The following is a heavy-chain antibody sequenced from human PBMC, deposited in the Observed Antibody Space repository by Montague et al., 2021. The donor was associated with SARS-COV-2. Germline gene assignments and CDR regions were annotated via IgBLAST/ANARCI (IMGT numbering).Heavy chain of an antibody. CDR1: GFTFSSYA. V-gene: IGHV3-30*04. CDR3: ARGFRGGYSTFDY. Sequence: SLRLSCAASGFTFSSYAMHWVRQAPGKGLEWVAVITYDGSNKYYADAVKGRFTIARDNSKNTLYLQMNSLRAEDMAVYYCARGFRGGYSTFDYWGQGTLVTVSS. CDR2: ITYDGSNK. D-gene: IGHD2-21*01. J-gene: IGHJ4*02.